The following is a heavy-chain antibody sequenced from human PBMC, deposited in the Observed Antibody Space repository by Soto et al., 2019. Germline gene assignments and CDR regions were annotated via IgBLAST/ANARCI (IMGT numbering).Heavy chain of an antibody. Sequence: QLQLVETGGGVVQPGRSLRFSCAASGFTFGSYGMHWVRQAPGKGLQWVAVISNDGAYKYYEDSVKGRFTISRDNSKNTLYLQMDSVRIEDTSVYYCAKGAHDTPMDFILGYWGQGTLVTVSS. V-gene: IGHV3-30*18. D-gene: IGHD5-18*01. CDR2: ISNDGAYK. J-gene: IGHJ4*02. CDR3: AKGAHDTPMDFILGY. CDR1: GFTFGSYG.